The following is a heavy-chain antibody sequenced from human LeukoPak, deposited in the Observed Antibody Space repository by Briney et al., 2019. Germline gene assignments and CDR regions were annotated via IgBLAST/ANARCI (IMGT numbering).Heavy chain of an antibody. Sequence: ASVKVSCKASGYTFTTYGISWVRQAPGQGLEWMGWISAYNGNTNYAQKLQGRVTMTTDTSTKPAYMELRSLRSDDTAVYYCARDQYSDYYYYGMDVWGQGTTVTVSS. V-gene: IGHV1-18*01. J-gene: IGHJ6*02. CDR1: GYTFTTYG. CDR2: ISAYNGNT. D-gene: IGHD4-11*01. CDR3: ARDQYSDYYYYGMDV.